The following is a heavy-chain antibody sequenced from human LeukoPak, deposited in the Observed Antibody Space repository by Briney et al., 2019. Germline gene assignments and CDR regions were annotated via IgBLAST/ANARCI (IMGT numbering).Heavy chain of an antibody. CDR3: GKESMSVAGTVEV. J-gene: IGHJ4*02. CDR2: INRNGIT. V-gene: IGHV4-4*07. D-gene: IGHD6-19*01. Sequence: SETLSLTCSVSGGSISDSYWGWILQPAGSGLEWIGRINRNGITKYNPSLGSRVTMSVDPSKNQLSLTLRSVTAADTALYYCGKESMSVAGTVEVWGQGILVTVS. CDR1: GGSISDSY.